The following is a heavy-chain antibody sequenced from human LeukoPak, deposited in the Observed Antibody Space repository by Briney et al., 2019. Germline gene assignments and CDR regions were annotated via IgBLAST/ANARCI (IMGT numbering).Heavy chain of an antibody. CDR3: ARRSGYYGSGSYYDY. D-gene: IGHD3-10*01. Sequence: GGSLRLSCAASGFTVSSNYMNWVRQAPGRGLEWVANIKQDGSEKYYVDSVKGRFTISRDNAKNSLYLQMNSLRAEDTAVYYCARRSGYYGSGSYYDYWGQGTLVTVSS. V-gene: IGHV3-7*04. CDR2: IKQDGSEK. J-gene: IGHJ4*02. CDR1: GFTVSSNY.